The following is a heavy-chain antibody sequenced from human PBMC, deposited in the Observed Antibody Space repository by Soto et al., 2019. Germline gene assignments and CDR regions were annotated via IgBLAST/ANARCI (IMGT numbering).Heavy chain of an antibody. D-gene: IGHD1-20*01. CDR3: ARSNPNWNYYYGMDV. V-gene: IGHV1-8*01. J-gene: IGHJ6*02. CDR2: MNPNSGNT. CDR1: GYTFTSYD. Sequence: ASAKVSCKASGYTFTSYDINWVRQATGQGLEWMGWMNPNSGNTGYAQKFQGRVTMTRNTSISTAYMELSSLRSEDTAVYYCARSNPNWNYYYGMDVWGQGTTVTVSS.